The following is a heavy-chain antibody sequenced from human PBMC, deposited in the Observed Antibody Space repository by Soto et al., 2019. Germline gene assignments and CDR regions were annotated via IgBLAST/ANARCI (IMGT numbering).Heavy chain of an antibody. CDR1: GFTFSSYA. V-gene: IGHV3-23*01. CDR3: AKLRGIPIHX. Sequence: GGSLRLSCAASGFTFSSYAMSWVRQAPGKGLEWVSTISCSGGSTYYADSVKGRFTISRDNSKNTLYLKMNSLRAEDTAVYYCAKLRGIPIHXLGQGTPVTVSX. D-gene: IGHD3-3*01. J-gene: IGHJ4*02. CDR2: ISCSGGST.